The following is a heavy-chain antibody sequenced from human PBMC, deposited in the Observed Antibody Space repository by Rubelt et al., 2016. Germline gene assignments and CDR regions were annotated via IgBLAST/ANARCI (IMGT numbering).Heavy chain of an antibody. CDR2: IIPLLGIA. CDR3: ARGIGGYSGYDLDY. V-gene: IGHV1-69*09. CDR1: GYTFTTYA. Sequence: QVQLVQSGSELKKPGASVKVSCKASGYTFTTYAMNWVRQAPGQGLEWMGRIIPLLGIANCAQKFQGRVTITADKATSTAYMELSSLRSEDTAVYYCARGIGGYSGYDLDYWGQGTLVTVSS. D-gene: IGHD5-12*01. J-gene: IGHJ4*02.